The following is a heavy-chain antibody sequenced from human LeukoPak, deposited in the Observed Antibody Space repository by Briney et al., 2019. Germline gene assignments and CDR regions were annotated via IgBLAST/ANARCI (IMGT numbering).Heavy chain of an antibody. Sequence: SETLSLTCTVPGGSISSSNYYWGWIRQPPGKGLEWIGTIFYSGTTYYNPSLKSRVTISLDTSKNQFSLKLTSVTAADTAVYYCARDGGRNSGSYPNAPAAFDIWGQGTMVTVSS. CDR2: IFYSGTT. CDR3: ARDGGRNSGSYPNAPAAFDI. V-gene: IGHV4-39*02. CDR1: GGSISSSNYY. J-gene: IGHJ3*02. D-gene: IGHD1-26*01.